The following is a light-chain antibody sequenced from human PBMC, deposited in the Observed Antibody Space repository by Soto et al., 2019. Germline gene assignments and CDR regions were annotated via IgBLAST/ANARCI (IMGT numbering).Light chain of an antibody. Sequence: EVVLTQSPGTLSLSRGERATLSCRASERIYSAYLGWYQQKPGQAPRLLIYGTSSRATGIPDRFSGSGSGTDFTRTISRLEPEDFAVYYCQQYGNSPITFGQGTRLEIK. CDR1: ERIYSAY. CDR2: GTS. V-gene: IGKV3-20*01. J-gene: IGKJ5*01. CDR3: QQYGNSPIT.